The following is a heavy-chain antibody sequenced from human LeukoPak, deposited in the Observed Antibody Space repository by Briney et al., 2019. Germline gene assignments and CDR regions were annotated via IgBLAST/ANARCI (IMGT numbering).Heavy chain of an antibody. V-gene: IGHV4-34*12. D-gene: IGHD5-18*01. CDR2: MIHSGST. CDR3: ARDLADTSMVTFDR. CDR1: GGSFSGYS. Sequence: SETLSLTCAVYGGSFSGYSWSWIRQPPGKGLEWVGEMIHSGSTNYNPSLKSRVTISVDTSKNQFSLKVSSVTAADTAVYYCARDLADTSMVTFDRWGQGTLVTVSS. J-gene: IGHJ4*02.